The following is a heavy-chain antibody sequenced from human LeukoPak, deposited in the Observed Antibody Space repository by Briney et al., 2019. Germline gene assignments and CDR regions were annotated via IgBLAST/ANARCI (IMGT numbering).Heavy chain of an antibody. J-gene: IGHJ6*02. D-gene: IGHD5-12*01. CDR2: IVVGSDST. CDR3: TAEIYRGHVYSYYYGMDV. CDR1: GFTFSNSA. Sequence: SVKVSCKASGFTFSNSASQWVRQARGQRLEWIGWIVVGSDSTKYAQKFQERVSITRDMSTSTVYMELSSLRSEDTAVYYCTAEIYRGHVYSYYYGMDVWGQGTTVTVFS. V-gene: IGHV1-58*01.